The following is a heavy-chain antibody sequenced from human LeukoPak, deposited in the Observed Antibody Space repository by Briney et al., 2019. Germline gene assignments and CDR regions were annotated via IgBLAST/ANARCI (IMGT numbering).Heavy chain of an antibody. V-gene: IGHV4-59*08. Sequence: SETLSLTCTISGGSIRNYYWSWIRQPPGKGLEWIGYIYYSGSTNYNPSLKSRVTISVDTSKNQFSLNLTSVTAADTAVYYCARPSGSYSRLDAFDIWGQGTMVTVSS. CDR2: IYYSGST. D-gene: IGHD1-26*01. CDR3: ARPSGSYSRLDAFDI. J-gene: IGHJ3*02. CDR1: GGSIRNYY.